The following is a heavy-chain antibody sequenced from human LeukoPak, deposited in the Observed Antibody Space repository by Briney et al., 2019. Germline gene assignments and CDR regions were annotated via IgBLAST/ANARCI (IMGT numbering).Heavy chain of an antibody. Sequence: SETLSLTCTVSGGSISSSSYYWGWIRQPPGKGLEWIGSIYYSGSTYYNPSLKSRVTISVDTSENQFSLKLSSVTAADTAVYYCARESSGWSYGMDVWGQGTTVTVSS. J-gene: IGHJ6*02. CDR1: GGSISSSSYY. D-gene: IGHD6-19*01. CDR2: IYYSGST. V-gene: IGHV4-39*02. CDR3: ARESSGWSYGMDV.